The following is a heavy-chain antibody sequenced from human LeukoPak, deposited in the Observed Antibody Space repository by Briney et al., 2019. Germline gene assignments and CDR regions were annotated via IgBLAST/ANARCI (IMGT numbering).Heavy chain of an antibody. Sequence: ASVKVSCKASGYSFTDYDVHWARQAPGQGLKWMGWINPNSGSTNYAQKFQGRVTMTRDTSISTAYMELSGLRSDDTAVYYCARASGNTVTTPNWFDPWGQGTLVTVSS. CDR1: GYSFTDYD. V-gene: IGHV1-2*02. D-gene: IGHD4-17*01. CDR2: INPNSGST. CDR3: ARASGNTVTTPNWFDP. J-gene: IGHJ5*02.